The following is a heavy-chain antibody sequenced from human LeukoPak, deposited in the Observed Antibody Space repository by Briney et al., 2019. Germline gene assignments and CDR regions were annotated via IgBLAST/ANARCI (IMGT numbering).Heavy chain of an antibody. V-gene: IGHV6-1*01. Sequence: SQTLSLTCAISGDSVSSNSAAWNWIRQSPSRGLEWLGRTYCRSKWYNDYAVSVKSRITINPDTSKNQFSLQLNSVTPEDTAVYYCARGGLLWFGESGNWFDPWGQGTLVTVSS. CDR3: ARGGLLWFGESGNWFDP. CDR2: TYCRSKWYN. J-gene: IGHJ5*02. CDR1: GDSVSSNSAA. D-gene: IGHD3-10*01.